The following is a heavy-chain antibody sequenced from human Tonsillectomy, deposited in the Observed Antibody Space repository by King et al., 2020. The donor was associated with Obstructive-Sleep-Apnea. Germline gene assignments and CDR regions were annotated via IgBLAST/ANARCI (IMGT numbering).Heavy chain of an antibody. J-gene: IGHJ2*01. V-gene: IGHV3-23*04. CDR2: ISGSGGTT. D-gene: IGHD3-22*01. Sequence: VQLVESGGGLIQPGGSLRLSCAASRFTFSNYAMSWVRQAPGKGLEWVSTISGSGGTTYYADSVKGRFTISRDNSKNTLYLLMNSLRAEDTAVYYCAKYMGRDNSGYSFPTWYFDLWGRGALVAVSS. CDR3: AKYMGRDNSGYSFPTWYFDL. CDR1: RFTFSNYA.